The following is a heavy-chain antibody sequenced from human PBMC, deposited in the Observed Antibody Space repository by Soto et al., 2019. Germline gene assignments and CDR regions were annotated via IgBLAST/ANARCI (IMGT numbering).Heavy chain of an antibody. J-gene: IGHJ4*02. D-gene: IGHD3-10*01. Sequence: VQLLESGGGLVQPGGSVRLSCAASGFPFSHYAMSWVRQAPGKGLEWVSAISGNGGDTAYADSVRGRFTISRDNSRDTLYLQMNSLRDEDTAVYYCVRSRSGAVADSFDYWGQGTLVTVSS. CDR2: ISGNGGDT. CDR1: GFPFSHYA. V-gene: IGHV3-23*01. CDR3: VRSRSGAVADSFDY.